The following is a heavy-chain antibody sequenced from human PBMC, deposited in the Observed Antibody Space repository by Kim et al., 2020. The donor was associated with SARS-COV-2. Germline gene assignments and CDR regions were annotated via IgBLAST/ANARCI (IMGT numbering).Heavy chain of an antibody. D-gene: IGHD6-19*01. CDR2: ISSSGSTI. CDR3: AREDTSGWSRVDY. CDR1: GFTFSSYE. J-gene: IGHJ4*02. V-gene: IGHV3-48*03. Sequence: GGSLRLSCAASGFTFSSYEMNWVRQAPGKGLEWVSYISSSGSTIYYADSVKSRFTISRDNAKNSLYLQMNSLRAEDTALYYCAREDTSGWSRVDYWGQGTLVTVSS.